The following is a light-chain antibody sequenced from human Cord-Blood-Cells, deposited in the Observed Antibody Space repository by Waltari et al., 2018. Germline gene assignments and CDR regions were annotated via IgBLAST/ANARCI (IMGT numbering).Light chain of an antibody. J-gene: IGLJ2*01. Sequence: QSALTPPASVSGSPGQSIPISCTGTSNDVGRYNLLSSYQQHPGKAPKLMIYEVSKRPSGVSNRFSGSKSGNTASLTISGLQAEDEADYYCCSYAGSSTFVVFGGGTKLTVL. CDR3: CSYAGSSTFVV. CDR2: EVS. CDR1: SNDVGRYNL. V-gene: IGLV2-23*02.